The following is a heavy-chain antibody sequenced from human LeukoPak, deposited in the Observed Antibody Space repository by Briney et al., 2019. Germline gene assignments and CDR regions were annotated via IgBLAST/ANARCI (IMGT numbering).Heavy chain of an antibody. Sequence: VASVKVSCKASGYTFTGYYMHWVRQAPGQGLEWMGWINPNSGGTNYAQMFQGRVTMTRDTSISTAYMELSRLRSDDTAVYYCAREEYCSSTSCYGYFDYWGQGTLVTVSS. CDR1: GYTFTGYY. J-gene: IGHJ4*02. V-gene: IGHV1-2*02. CDR3: AREEYCSSTSCYGYFDY. CDR2: INPNSGGT. D-gene: IGHD2-2*01.